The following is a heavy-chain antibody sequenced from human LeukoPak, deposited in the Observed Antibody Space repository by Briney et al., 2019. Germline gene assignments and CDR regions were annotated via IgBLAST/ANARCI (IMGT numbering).Heavy chain of an antibody. V-gene: IGHV3-23*01. CDR2: MSGSGYYT. J-gene: IGHJ6*03. D-gene: IGHD3-3*01. CDR1: GFAFSNFA. Sequence: GGSLRLSCAASGFAFSNFAMSWVRQAPGKGLEWVSAMSGSGYYTYYVESVKGRFTISRDYSKNTLYLHMNSLRADDTAVYYCAKMEGQRLYDYCMDVWGRGTTVTVSS. CDR3: AKMEGQRLYDYCMDV.